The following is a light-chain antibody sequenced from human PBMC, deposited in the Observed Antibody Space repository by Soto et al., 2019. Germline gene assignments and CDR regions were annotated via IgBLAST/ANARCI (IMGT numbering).Light chain of an antibody. CDR2: TAS. CDR3: QQTYSTPYT. J-gene: IGKJ2*01. V-gene: IGKV1-39*01. Sequence: DIQMTQSPSSLPASVGDRVTITCRASQSISSYLNWYQQKPGKAPKLLIYTASSLHSEVPSRFSGSDSGTDFILTISSLQPEDFATYYCQQTYSTPYTFGQGTKLEIK. CDR1: QSISSY.